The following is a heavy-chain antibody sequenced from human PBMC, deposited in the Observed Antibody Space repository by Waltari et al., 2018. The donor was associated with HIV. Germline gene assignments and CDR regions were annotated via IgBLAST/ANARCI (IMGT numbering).Heavy chain of an antibody. V-gene: IGHV2-70*01. D-gene: IGHD3-22*01. CDR3: ARTTRDYDSSGYYEDN. CDR1: GFSLSTSGMC. J-gene: IGHJ4*02. Sequence: QVTLRESGPALVKPTQTLTLTCTFSGFSLSTSGMCVSWIRQPPGKALEWLALIDWDDDKYYSTSLKTRLTISKDTSKNQVVLTMTNMDPVDTATYYCARTTRDYDSSGYYEDNWGQGTLVTVSS. CDR2: IDWDDDK.